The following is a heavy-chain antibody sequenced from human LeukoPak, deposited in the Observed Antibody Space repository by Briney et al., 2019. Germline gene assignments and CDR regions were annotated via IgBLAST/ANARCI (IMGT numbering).Heavy chain of an antibody. Sequence: GGSLRLSCAASGFTFSSYAMDWVRQAPGKGLGWVSSTGTSGDSTYYANSVEGRFTISRDNSKNTLYLQMNNLRAEDTAVYYCAKDSGAYSAYIDYWGQGTLVTVSS. CDR2: TGTSGDST. V-gene: IGHV3-23*01. CDR3: AKDSGAYSAYIDY. J-gene: IGHJ4*02. D-gene: IGHD3-22*01. CDR1: GFTFSSYA.